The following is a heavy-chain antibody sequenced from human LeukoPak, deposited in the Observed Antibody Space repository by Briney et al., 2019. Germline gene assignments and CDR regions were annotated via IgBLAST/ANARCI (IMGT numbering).Heavy chain of an antibody. Sequence: GGSLRLSCAASEFILNRSWMNWVRHAPGKGLEWVVNMDPSGNHKRYVDSVRGRFSISKDSPGTSFSLEMHSLRVEDTAIYYCAIWTSGNYWGQGSLVTVSS. V-gene: IGHV3-7*01. D-gene: IGHD1-1*01. CDR2: MDPSGNHK. CDR3: AIWTSGNY. CDR1: EFILNRSW. J-gene: IGHJ4*02.